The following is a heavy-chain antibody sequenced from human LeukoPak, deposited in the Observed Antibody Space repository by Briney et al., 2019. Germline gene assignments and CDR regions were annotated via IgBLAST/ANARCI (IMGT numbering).Heavy chain of an antibody. Sequence: GGSLRLSCAASGFTFSSYGMHWVRQAPGKGLEWVAVISYDGSNKYYADSVKGRFTISRDNSKNTLYLQMNSVRAEDTAVYYCAKKKVRYIYSNGLGIDIWGQGTMVTVSS. CDR1: GFTFSSYG. V-gene: IGHV3-30*18. CDR3: AKKKVRYIYSNGLGIDI. D-gene: IGHD5-18*01. J-gene: IGHJ3*02. CDR2: ISYDGSNK.